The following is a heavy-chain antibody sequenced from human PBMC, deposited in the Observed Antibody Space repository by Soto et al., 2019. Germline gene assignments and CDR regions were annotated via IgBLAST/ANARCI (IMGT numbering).Heavy chain of an antibody. CDR2: ISSSSSYI. J-gene: IGHJ4*02. CDR1: GXTFSSYS. Sequence: GSLRLSCAASGXTFSSYSMNWVRQAPGRGLELVSSISSSSSYIYYADSVKCRFTISRDNAKNSLYMQMNSLRAEDTAVYYCARRGADYWGQGTLVTVS. V-gene: IGHV3-21*01. CDR3: ARRGADY.